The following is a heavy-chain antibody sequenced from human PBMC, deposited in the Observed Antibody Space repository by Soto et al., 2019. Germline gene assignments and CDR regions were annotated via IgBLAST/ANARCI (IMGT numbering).Heavy chain of an antibody. J-gene: IGHJ6*02. CDR1: GFTFSDYY. CDR3: AREDFWSGYAGMDV. V-gene: IGHV3-11*01. CDR2: ISSSGSTI. D-gene: IGHD3-3*01. Sequence: PXGSLRLSCAAAGFTFSDYYMSWIRQAPGKGLEWVSYISSSGSTIYYADSVKGRFTISRDNAKNSLYLQMNSLRAEDTAVYYCAREDFWSGYAGMDVWGQGPTVTVSS.